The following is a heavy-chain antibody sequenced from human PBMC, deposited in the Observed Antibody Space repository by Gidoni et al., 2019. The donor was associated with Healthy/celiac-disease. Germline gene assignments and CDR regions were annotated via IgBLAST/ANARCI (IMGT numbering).Heavy chain of an antibody. D-gene: IGHD3-9*01. Sequence: EVQLVESGGGLVKHGGSLSLSCAASRFTFSSYNMNWGRQAPGKGLEWVSSISSSSGYIYDADSVKGRFTISRDNAKNSLYLQMSSLRAEDTAVYYCARGYVGSYSDFWGQGTLVTVSS. V-gene: IGHV3-21*01. CDR3: ARGYVGSYSDF. CDR2: ISSSSGYI. CDR1: RFTFSSYN. J-gene: IGHJ4*02.